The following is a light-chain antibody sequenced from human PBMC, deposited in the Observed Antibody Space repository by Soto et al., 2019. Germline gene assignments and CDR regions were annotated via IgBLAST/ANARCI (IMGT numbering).Light chain of an antibody. J-gene: IGLJ2*01. CDR1: NIGSKS. V-gene: IGLV3-21*04. Sequence: SYELTQPPSVSVAPGKTARITCGGNNIGSKSVHWYQQKPGQAPVLVIYYDSDRPSGIPERFSGSNSGNTATLTISRVEAGDEADYYCQVWDSSSEHPGVVFGGGTKVTVL. CDR3: QVWDSSSEHPGVV. CDR2: YDS.